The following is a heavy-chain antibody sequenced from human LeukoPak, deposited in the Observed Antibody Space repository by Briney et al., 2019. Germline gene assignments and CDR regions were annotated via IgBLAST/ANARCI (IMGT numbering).Heavy chain of an antibody. Sequence: GGSLRLSCAASGFTFSDSWMSWVRQAPGKGLEWVANMNQDGSEKDYVDSVKGRFTISRDNSKNTLYLQMNSLRAEDTAVYYCAKSPLAMIVVVDAFDIWGQGTMVTVSS. CDR3: AKSPLAMIVVVDAFDI. CDR1: GFTFSDSW. CDR2: MNQDGSEK. V-gene: IGHV3-7*03. J-gene: IGHJ3*02. D-gene: IGHD3-22*01.